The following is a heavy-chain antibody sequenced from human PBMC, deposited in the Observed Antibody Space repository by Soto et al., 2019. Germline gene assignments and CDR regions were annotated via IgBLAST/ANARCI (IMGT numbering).Heavy chain of an antibody. V-gene: IGHV3-30*03. J-gene: IGHJ6*02. CDR1: GFTFSSYG. D-gene: IGHD2-2*01. CDR3: ATDPRYCSSTSCYYHYGMDL. Sequence: GGSLRLSCAASGFTFSSYGMHWVRQAPGKGLEWVAVISYDGSNKYYADSVKGRFTISRDNSKNTLYLQMNSLRAEDTAVYYCATDPRYCSSTSCYYHYGMDLWGQATPVTLSS. CDR2: ISYDGSNK.